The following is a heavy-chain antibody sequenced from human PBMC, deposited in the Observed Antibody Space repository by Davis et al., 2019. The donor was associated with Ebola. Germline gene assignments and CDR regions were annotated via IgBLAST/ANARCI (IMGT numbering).Heavy chain of an antibody. CDR3: ATVRYDLGQAY. CDR1: GFTVSSNY. CDR2: IYNGGST. V-gene: IGHV3-53*01. Sequence: GESLKISCAASGFTVSSNYMSWVRQAPGKGLEWVSVIYNGGSTYYADSVKGRFTISRDNSKNTLYLQMNSLRAEDTAVYYCATVRYDLGQAYWGQGTLVTVSS. D-gene: IGHD1-14*01. J-gene: IGHJ4*02.